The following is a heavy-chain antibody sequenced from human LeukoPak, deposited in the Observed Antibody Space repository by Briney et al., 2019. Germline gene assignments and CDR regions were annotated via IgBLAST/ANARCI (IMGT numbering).Heavy chain of an antibody. CDR1: GFTFSSYA. CDR2: ISYDGSNK. D-gene: IGHD6-19*01. V-gene: IGHV3-30-3*01. Sequence: PGGSLRLSCAASGFTFSSYAMHWVRQAPGKGLEWVAVISYDGSNKYYADSVKGRFTISRDNSKNTLYLQMNSLRAEDTAVYYCARETSSGCIDYWGQGTQVTVSS. J-gene: IGHJ4*02. CDR3: ARETSSGCIDY.